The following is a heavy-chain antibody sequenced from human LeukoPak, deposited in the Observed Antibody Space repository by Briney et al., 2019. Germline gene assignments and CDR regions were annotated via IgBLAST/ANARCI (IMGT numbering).Heavy chain of an antibody. J-gene: IGHJ3*02. CDR2: IHYSGST. CDR3: ARGRDGYKTAFDI. Sequence: SETLSLTCSVAGGSISKYYWSWIRQPPGKGLEWIGDIHYSGSTNYHPSLRSRVAVSVDTSKNQFSLKLSSVTAADTDLYFCARGRDGYKTAFDIWDQGTMVTVSS. CDR1: GGSISKYY. V-gene: IGHV4-59*01. D-gene: IGHD5-24*01.